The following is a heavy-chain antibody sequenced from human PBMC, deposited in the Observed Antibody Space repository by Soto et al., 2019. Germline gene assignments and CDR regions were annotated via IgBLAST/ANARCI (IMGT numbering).Heavy chain of an antibody. J-gene: IGHJ6*02. CDR3: AKDNPPVGYCSGGSCYPYTYYCYYCMDV. CDR2: ISYDGSNK. D-gene: IGHD2-15*01. Sequence: GGSLRLSCAASGFTFSSYGMYWVRQAPGKGLEWVAVISYDGSNKYYADSVKGRFTISRDNSKNTLYLQMNSLRAEDTAVYYCAKDNPPVGYCSGGSCYPYTYYCYYCMDVWGQGTTVAVSS. V-gene: IGHV3-30*18. CDR1: GFTFSSYG.